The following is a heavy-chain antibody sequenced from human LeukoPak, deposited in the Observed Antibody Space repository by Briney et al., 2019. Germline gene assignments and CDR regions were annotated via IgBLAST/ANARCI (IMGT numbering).Heavy chain of an antibody. V-gene: IGHV1-2*02. D-gene: IGHD6-19*01. Sequence: ASVKVSCKASGYTFTCYYMHWVRQAPGQGLEWMGWINPNSGGTNYAQKFQGRVTMTRDTSISTAYMGLSRLRSDDTAVYYCARELGIAVAGRRPAGYWGQGTLVTVSS. CDR2: INPNSGGT. CDR3: ARELGIAVAGRRPAGY. J-gene: IGHJ4*02. CDR1: GYTFTCYY.